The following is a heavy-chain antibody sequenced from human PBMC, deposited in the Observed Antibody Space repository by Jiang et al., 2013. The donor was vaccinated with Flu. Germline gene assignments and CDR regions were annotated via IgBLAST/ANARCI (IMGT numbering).Heavy chain of an antibody. CDR3: ARLSRRGYSVRGEFAGLLGY. D-gene: IGHD5-18*01. V-gene: IGHV5-51*01. CDR2: IYPDDSDT. Sequence: ISCKGSGYSFTNVLDRLGAQMPGKGLEWMGFIYPDDSDTRYSPSFQGQVTISADKSFSTAYLQWSSLKASDTAMYYCARLSRRGYSVRGEFAGLLGYWGQGTLVTVSS. J-gene: IGHJ4*02. CDR1: GYSFTNVL.